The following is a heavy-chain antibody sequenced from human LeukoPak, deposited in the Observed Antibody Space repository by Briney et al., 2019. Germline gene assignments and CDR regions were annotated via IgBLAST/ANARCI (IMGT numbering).Heavy chain of an antibody. D-gene: IGHD1-26*01. J-gene: IGHJ4*02. CDR1: GFTVSSNY. V-gene: IGHV3-53*01. CDR3: ARGVHSGSYGY. Sequence: PGGSLRLSCAASGFTVSSNYMSWVRQAPGKGLEWVSVIYSGGSTYYADSVKGRFTISRDNSKNTLYLQMSSLRAEDTAVYYCARGVHSGSYGYWGQGTLVTVSS. CDR2: IYSGGST.